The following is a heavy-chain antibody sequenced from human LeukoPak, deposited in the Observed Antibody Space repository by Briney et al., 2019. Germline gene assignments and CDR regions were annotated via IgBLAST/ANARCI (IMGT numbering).Heavy chain of an antibody. Sequence: PGGSLRLSCEASGFTFSSYWMSWVRQAPGKGLEWVANIKTDGSEKYYVDSVKGRFTISRDNAKNSLYLQMNSLRAEDTAVYYCARDRGLNWFDPWGQGTLVTVSS. D-gene: IGHD5-12*01. CDR3: ARDRGLNWFDP. CDR2: IKTDGSEK. V-gene: IGHV3-7*01. CDR1: GFTFSSYW. J-gene: IGHJ5*02.